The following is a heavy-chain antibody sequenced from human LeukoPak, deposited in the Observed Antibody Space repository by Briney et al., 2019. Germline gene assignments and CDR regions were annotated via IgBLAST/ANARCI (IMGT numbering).Heavy chain of an antibody. D-gene: IGHD5-12*01. J-gene: IGHJ4*02. CDR3: AKDDSGYDSGITDY. Sequence: GRSLRLSCAASGFTFSSYGMHWVRQAPGKGLEWVAVIWYDGSNKYYADSVKGRFTISRDNSKNTLYLQMNSLRAEDTAVYYCAKDDSGYDSGITDYWGQGTLVTVSP. CDR1: GFTFSSYG. V-gene: IGHV3-33*06. CDR2: IWYDGSNK.